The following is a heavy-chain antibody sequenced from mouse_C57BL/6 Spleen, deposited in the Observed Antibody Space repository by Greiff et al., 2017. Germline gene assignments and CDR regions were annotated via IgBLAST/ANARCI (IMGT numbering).Heavy chain of an antibody. J-gene: IGHJ2*01. V-gene: IGHV1-50*01. CDR1: GYTFPSYW. Sequence: QVQLKQPGAELVKPGASVKLSCKASGYTFPSYWMQWVKQRPGQGLEWIGEIDPSDGYTNYNQKFKGKATFTVDTSSSTAYLQLSSLTSEDSAVYYCARGITKGVATDYWGQGTTLTVSS. D-gene: IGHD1-1*01. CDR3: ARGITKGVATDY. CDR2: IDPSDGYT.